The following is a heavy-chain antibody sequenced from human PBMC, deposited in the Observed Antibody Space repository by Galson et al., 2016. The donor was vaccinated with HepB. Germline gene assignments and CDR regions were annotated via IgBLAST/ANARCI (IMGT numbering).Heavy chain of an antibody. Sequence: SLRLSCAASGFRFSSYAVSWVRQAPGTGLEWVSGISGSGGRTYYADSVKGRFTISRDNSKNTVYLQMNSLRVEDTALYYCAKDGYFASGSALYGMDVWGQGTTVTVSS. V-gene: IGHV3-23*01. CDR1: GFRFSSYA. CDR2: ISGSGGRT. CDR3: AKDGYFASGSALYGMDV. D-gene: IGHD3-10*01. J-gene: IGHJ6*02.